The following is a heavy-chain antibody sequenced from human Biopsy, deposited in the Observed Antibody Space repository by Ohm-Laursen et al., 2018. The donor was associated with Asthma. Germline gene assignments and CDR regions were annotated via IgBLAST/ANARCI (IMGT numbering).Heavy chain of an antibody. CDR1: GASIRSPDHH. CDR2: VFYSGTT. V-gene: IGHV4-30-4*01. Sequence: TLSLTCPVSGASIRSPDHHWSWIRQSPGKGLEWIGFVFYSGTTHYSRSLERRLYISIDTARNEFSMSLRSLTAADTAVYFCARVASYGDLYFGIDVWGPGTTVSVS. CDR3: ARVASYGDLYFGIDV. J-gene: IGHJ6*02. D-gene: IGHD4-17*01.